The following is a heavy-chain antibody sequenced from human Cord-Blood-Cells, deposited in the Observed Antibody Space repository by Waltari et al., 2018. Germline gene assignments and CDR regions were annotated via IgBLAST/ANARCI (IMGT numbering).Heavy chain of an antibody. D-gene: IGHD2-2*01. CDR2: IYHRGST. Sequence: QVQLQNSGTGLVTPSETLSLTCTLSGYSISRGYYWVWIRQPPGKGMEWTGSIYHRGSTYYQPTLKRRVTISVDTSKNQGSLKLSSGTAADTAVYYCAGGVVVPANYWFDPWGQGTLVTVSS. CDR1: GYSISRGYY. V-gene: IGHV4-38-2*02. J-gene: IGHJ5*02. CDR3: AGGVVVPANYWFDP.